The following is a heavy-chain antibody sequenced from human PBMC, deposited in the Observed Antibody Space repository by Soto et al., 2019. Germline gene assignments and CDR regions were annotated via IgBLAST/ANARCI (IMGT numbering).Heavy chain of an antibody. J-gene: IGHJ4*02. V-gene: IGHV3-23*01. CDR2: INGSGGST. D-gene: IGHD5-18*01. CDR3: AKDLFFGNTYGYFDH. Sequence: GGSLRLSCAASGFTFNNYAMTWVRQAPGKGLEWVSEINGSGGSTYYADSVKGRFTISRDNSNNTLYLQMNSLRAEDTAVYYCAKDLFFGNTYGYFDHWGQGTLVTVSS. CDR1: GFTFNNYA.